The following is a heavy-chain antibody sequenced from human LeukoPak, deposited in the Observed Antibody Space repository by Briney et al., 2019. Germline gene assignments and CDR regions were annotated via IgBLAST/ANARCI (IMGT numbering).Heavy chain of an antibody. D-gene: IGHD3-10*01. CDR1: GGSFSGYY. CDR2: INHSGST. V-gene: IGHV4-34*01. J-gene: IGHJ4*02. CDR3: ATALLDYYGSGSYLD. Sequence: SETLSLTCAVYGGSFSGYYWSWIRQPPGKGLEWIGEINHSGSTNYNPSLKSRVTMSVDTSKNQFSLKLSSVTAADTAVYYCATALLDYYGSGSYLDWGQGTLVTVSS.